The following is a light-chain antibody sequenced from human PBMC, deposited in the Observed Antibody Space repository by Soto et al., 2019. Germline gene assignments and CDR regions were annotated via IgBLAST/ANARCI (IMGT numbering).Light chain of an antibody. CDR2: EVS. CDR1: NSDVGIYDF. CDR3: ISYTSDDVRYV. J-gene: IGLJ1*01. Sequence: QSVLTQPASVSGTPGPSITISCTGSNSDVGIYDFVSWYQHHPGRAPQLIVSEVSHRPSGVSNRLSGSKSGNTASLTNSGLQSEDEADYYCISYTSDDVRYVFGTGTKVTVL. V-gene: IGLV2-14*01.